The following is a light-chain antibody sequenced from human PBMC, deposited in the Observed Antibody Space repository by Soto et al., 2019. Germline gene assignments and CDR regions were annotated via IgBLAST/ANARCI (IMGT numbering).Light chain of an antibody. CDR1: QDVGSK. V-gene: IGKV3-15*01. CDR2: GAT. CDR3: QQCNDSPPWT. J-gene: IGKJ1*01. Sequence: EIVMTQSPATLSVSPGERATLSCRASQDVGSKLAWYQQKPGQAPRLLIYGATTRATGIPARFSGSGSGTQFTLTISSLQSGDFAVYYCQQCNDSPPWTFGHGTKVDIK.